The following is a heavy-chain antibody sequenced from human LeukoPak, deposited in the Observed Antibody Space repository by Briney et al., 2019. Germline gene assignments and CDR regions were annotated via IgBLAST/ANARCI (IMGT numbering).Heavy chain of an antibody. V-gene: IGHV4-34*01. CDR2: INHSGNT. Sequence: SETLSLTCAVYGGSFSGYYWSWIRQPPGKGLEWIGEINHSGNTNYNPSLKSRVTISVDTSKNQFSLKLSSVTAADTAVYYCARGRSVWDYVWGSYRQIQNWFDPWGQGTLVTVSS. CDR3: ARGRSVWDYVWGSYRQIQNWFDP. J-gene: IGHJ5*02. CDR1: GGSFSGYY. D-gene: IGHD3-16*02.